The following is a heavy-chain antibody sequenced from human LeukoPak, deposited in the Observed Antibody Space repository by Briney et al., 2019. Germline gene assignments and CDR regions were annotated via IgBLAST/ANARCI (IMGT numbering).Heavy chain of an antibody. D-gene: IGHD2-2*01. CDR3: ARGQYHLLYWYFDL. CDR2: IYSSGSN. J-gene: IGHJ2*01. Sequence: SETLSLTCTVSGGSISSYYWSWIRQPAGKRLEWIGRIYSSGSNNYNPSLKSRVTMSVDTSKNQFSLKLSSVTAADTAVYYCARGQYHLLYWYFDLWGRGTLVTVSS. V-gene: IGHV4-4*07. CDR1: GGSISSYY.